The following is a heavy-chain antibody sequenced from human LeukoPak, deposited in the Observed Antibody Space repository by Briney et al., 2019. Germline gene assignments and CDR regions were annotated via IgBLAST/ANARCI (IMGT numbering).Heavy chain of an antibody. CDR3: AKDRCSNGVGCYYYYMDV. D-gene: IGHD2-8*01. CDR1: GFTFSDYY. V-gene: IGHV3-11*04. CDR2: ISSSGSII. Sequence: GGSLRLSCAASGFTFSDYYMSWIRQAPGKGLEWVSYISSSGSIIYYADSVKGRFTISRDNAKNSLYLQMNSLRAEDTAVYYCAKDRCSNGVGCYYYYMDVWGKGTTVTISS. J-gene: IGHJ6*03.